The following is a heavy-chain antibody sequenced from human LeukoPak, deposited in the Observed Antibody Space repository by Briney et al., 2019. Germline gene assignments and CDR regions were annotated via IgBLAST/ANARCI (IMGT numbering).Heavy chain of an antibody. CDR2: ISYDGSNK. CDR3: AKEYSLYFDY. J-gene: IGHJ4*02. V-gene: IGHV3-30-3*01. CDR1: GFTFSSYA. Sequence: GGSLRLSCAASGFTFSSYAMHWVRQAPGKGLEWVAVISYDGSNKYYADSVKGRFTISRDNSKNTLYLQMNSLRAEDTAVYYCAKEYSLYFDYWGQGTLVTVSS. D-gene: IGHD5-18*01.